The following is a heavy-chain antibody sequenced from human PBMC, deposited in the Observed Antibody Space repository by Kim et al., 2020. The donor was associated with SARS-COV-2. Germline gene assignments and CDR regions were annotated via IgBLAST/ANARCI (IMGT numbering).Heavy chain of an antibody. D-gene: IGHD3-10*01. Sequence: SYHPPLKRRVTISLDTSKNQFSRKLSSVTAADTAVYCCARGRRGIYAFSIWGQGTMVTVSS. CDR3: ARGRRGIYAFSI. J-gene: IGHJ3*02. V-gene: IGHV4-34*01.